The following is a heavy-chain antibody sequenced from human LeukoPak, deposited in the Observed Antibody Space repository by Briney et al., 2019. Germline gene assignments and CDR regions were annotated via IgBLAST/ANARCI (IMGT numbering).Heavy chain of an antibody. V-gene: IGHV3-9*01. CDR2: ISWNSGSI. D-gene: IGHD6-19*01. CDR1: GFTLDDYA. CDR3: AKAGIAVASDLTADY. J-gene: IGHJ4*02. Sequence: GGSLRLSCAASGFTLDDYAMHWVRQAPGKGLEWVSGISWNSGSIGYADSVKGRFTISRDNAKNSLYLQMNSLRAEDTALYYCAKAGIAVASDLTADYWGQGTLVTVSS.